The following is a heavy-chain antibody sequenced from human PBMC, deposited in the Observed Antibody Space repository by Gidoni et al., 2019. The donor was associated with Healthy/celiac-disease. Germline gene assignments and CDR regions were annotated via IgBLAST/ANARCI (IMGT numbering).Heavy chain of an antibody. D-gene: IGHD2-2*01. CDR1: GFTFSDYY. J-gene: IGHJ6*03. CDR3: ARDIVVVPARSHYYYMDV. Sequence: GGLVKPGGSLRLSCAASGFTFSDYYMSWIRQAPGKGLEWVSYISSSSSYTNYADSVKGRFTISRDNAKNSLYLQMNSLRAEDTAVYYCARDIVVVPARSHYYYMDVWGKGTTVTVSS. V-gene: IGHV3-11*06. CDR2: ISSSSSYT.